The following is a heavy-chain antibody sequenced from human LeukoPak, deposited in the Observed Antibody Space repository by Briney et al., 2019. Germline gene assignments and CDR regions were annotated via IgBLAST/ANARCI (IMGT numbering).Heavy chain of an antibody. V-gene: IGHV3-30*01. CDR1: GFTFRTYA. CDR3: ARDASNSADYYFHS. CDR2: ISYDGGDK. D-gene: IGHD1-26*01. J-gene: IGHJ4*02. Sequence: GGSLRLSCVASGFTFRTYAMQWVRQAPGKGLEWVAVISYDGGDKYHADSVKGRFTSSRDNSKNTLYLQMNSLRPEDTGVYYCARDASNSADYYFHSWGQGTLVIVSS.